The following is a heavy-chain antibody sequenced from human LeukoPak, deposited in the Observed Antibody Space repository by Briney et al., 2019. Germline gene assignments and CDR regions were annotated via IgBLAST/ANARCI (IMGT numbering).Heavy chain of an antibody. CDR3: ARGGRNDLRSWFDP. D-gene: IGHD1-14*01. CDR1: GLTFSSYA. CDR2: MSSSSLKYT. J-gene: IGHJ5*02. V-gene: IGHV3-21*01. Sequence: PGGSLRLSCAASGLTFSSYAMSWVRQAPGKGLEWVAHMSSSSLKYTRYAESVKGRFTISRDNAKNTVYLEMDSLTTNDTALYYCARGGRNDLRSWFDPWGQGTLVTVSS.